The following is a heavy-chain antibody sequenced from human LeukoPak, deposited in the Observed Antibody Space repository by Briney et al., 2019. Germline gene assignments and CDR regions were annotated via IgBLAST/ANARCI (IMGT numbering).Heavy chain of an antibody. Sequence: PSQTLSLTCTVSGGSISSGDYYWSWIRQPPGKGLEWIGYIYYSGSTYYNPSLKRRVTISVDTSKNQFSLKLSSVTAADTAVYYCARVYCSGGSCYSRPSYFDYWGQGTLVTVSS. CDR3: ARVYCSGGSCYSRPSYFDY. CDR1: GGSISSGDYY. D-gene: IGHD2-15*01. V-gene: IGHV4-30-4*01. CDR2: IYYSGST. J-gene: IGHJ4*02.